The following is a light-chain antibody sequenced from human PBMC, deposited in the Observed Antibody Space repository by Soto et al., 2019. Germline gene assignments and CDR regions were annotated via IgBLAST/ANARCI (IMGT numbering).Light chain of an antibody. Sequence: QSVLTQPASVSGSPGQSITISCTGTSSDVGGYNYVSWYQQHPGKAPKLMIYDDNKRPSGTPDRFSGSKSGTSATLGITGLQTGDEADYYCGTWDSSLTAVVFGGGTKLTVL. J-gene: IGLJ2*01. V-gene: IGLV1-51*01. CDR1: SSDVGGYNY. CDR3: GTWDSSLTAVV. CDR2: DDN.